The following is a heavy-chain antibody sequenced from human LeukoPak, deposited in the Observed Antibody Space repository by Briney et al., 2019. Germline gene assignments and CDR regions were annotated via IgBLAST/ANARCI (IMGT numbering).Heavy chain of an antibody. CDR3: ARDFKDFYFDY. Sequence: GGSLRLSCAASGFTFSGNYMSWVRQAPGKGLDWVSAIYTGGNTYYADSVKGRFTISRDNFKNTLYLQMNSLRADDTAVYYCARDFKDFYFDYWGQGTLVTFSS. J-gene: IGHJ4*02. CDR1: GFTFSGNY. CDR2: IYTGGNT. V-gene: IGHV3-66*02. D-gene: IGHD3-3*01.